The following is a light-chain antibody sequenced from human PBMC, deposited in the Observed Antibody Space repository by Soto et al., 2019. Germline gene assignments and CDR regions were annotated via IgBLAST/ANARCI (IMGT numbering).Light chain of an antibody. CDR3: QQANSFPFT. J-gene: IGKJ4*01. CDR1: QHISTY. Sequence: DIQMTQSPASVPASVGDRVTITCRAGQHISTYLAWYQQKPGEAPKLLISAASSLRSGVPSRFSGSGSGTDFTLPISSLQPEDFATYYCQQANSFPFTFGGGTKVEIK. CDR2: AAS. V-gene: IGKV1-12*01.